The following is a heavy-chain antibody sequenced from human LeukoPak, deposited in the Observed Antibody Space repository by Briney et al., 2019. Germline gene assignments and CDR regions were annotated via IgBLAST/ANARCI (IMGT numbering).Heavy chain of an antibody. CDR3: ARDLSAAGNSWFDP. D-gene: IGHD6-13*01. V-gene: IGHV3-21*05. CDR1: GFTFNIYT. CDR2: ISSSSSYT. Sequence: PGGSLRLSCAASGFTFNIYTMNWVRQAPGKGLEWVSYISSSSSYTNYADSVKGRFTISRDNAKNSLYLQMNSLRAEDTAVYYCARDLSAAGNSWFDPWGQGTLVTVSS. J-gene: IGHJ5*02.